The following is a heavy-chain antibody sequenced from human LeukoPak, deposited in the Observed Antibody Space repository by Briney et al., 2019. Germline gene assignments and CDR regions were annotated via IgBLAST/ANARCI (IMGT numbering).Heavy chain of an antibody. CDR1: GFTFSSYG. Sequence: GGSLRLSCAASGFTFSSYGMHWVRQAQGKGPEWVAAASYDGSNQYYVDSVKGRFTISRDNSQNTLNLQMNSLRAEDTAVYYCAKDLVSAAGLFYYGMDVWGQGTTVTVSS. D-gene: IGHD6-13*01. J-gene: IGHJ6*02. CDR3: AKDLVSAAGLFYYGMDV. V-gene: IGHV3-30*18. CDR2: ASYDGSNQ.